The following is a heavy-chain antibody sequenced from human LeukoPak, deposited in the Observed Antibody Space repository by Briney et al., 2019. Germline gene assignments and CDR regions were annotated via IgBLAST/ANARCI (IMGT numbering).Heavy chain of an antibody. J-gene: IGHJ3*02. D-gene: IGHD1-1*01. Sequence: AASVKVSCKASGYTFTSYAMNWVRQAPGQGLEWMGWINPNSGGTNYAQKFQGRVTMTRDTSISTAYMELSRLRSDDTAVYYCARVLYERTGGYNWNDDDAFDIWGQGTMVTVSS. CDR3: ARVLYERTGGYNWNDDDAFDI. V-gene: IGHV1-2*02. CDR1: GYTFTSYA. CDR2: INPNSGGT.